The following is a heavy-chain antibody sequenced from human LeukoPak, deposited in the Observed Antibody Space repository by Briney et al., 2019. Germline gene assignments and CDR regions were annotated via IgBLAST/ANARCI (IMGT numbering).Heavy chain of an antibody. J-gene: IGHJ4*02. D-gene: IGHD3-22*01. CDR2: IYYTGGA. Sequence: SETLSLTCTVSGGSISSSDYYWGWIRQPPGKGLEWIVSIYYTGGAYYNPSLESRVTISVDTSKNQFSLRLTSVAAADTAVYFCARRNTYSHDSSGYLFDYWGQGTLVTVSS. CDR3: ARRNTYSHDSSGYLFDY. CDR1: GGSISSSDYY. V-gene: IGHV4-39*01.